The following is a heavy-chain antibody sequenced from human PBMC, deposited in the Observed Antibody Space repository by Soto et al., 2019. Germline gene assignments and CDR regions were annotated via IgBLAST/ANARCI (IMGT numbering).Heavy chain of an antibody. V-gene: IGHV4-38-2*01. D-gene: IGHD2-2*01. J-gene: IGHJ4*02. CDR1: GYSIRSAYS. CDR3: AKNTGVVVTGRHFDS. CDR2: IYQSGTT. Sequence: SETLSLTCAVSGYSIRSAYSWGWIRQPPGRGLEWIGNIYQSGTTNHNPSLNSRVTMTMDTSTNQFSLKLTSVTAADTAVYYCAKNTGVVVTGRHFDSWGQGTLVTVSS.